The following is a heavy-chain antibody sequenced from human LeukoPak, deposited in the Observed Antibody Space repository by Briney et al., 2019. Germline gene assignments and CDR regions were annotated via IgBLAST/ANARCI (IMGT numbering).Heavy chain of an antibody. V-gene: IGHV3-48*03. D-gene: IGHD2-15*01. CDR3: AKGPRDPTEYCSRGTCSPTYDV. CDR1: GFTFSDYE. CDR2: ISSSGRRI. J-gene: IGHJ4*02. Sequence: GGSLRLSCAASGFTFSDYEMNWVRQAPGKGLEWVSYISSSGRRIYYADSVKGRFTISRDNAQNSLYLQMNSLRADDTAIYYCAKGPRDPTEYCSRGTCSPTYDVWGQGTLVTVSS.